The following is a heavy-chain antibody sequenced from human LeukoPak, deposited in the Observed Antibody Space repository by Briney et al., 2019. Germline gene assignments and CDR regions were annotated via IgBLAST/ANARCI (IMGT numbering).Heavy chain of an antibody. D-gene: IGHD3-22*01. Sequence: GGSLRLSCAASGFTFSSYSMNWVRQAPGKGLEWVSSISSSSSYIYYADSVKGQFTISRDNAKNSLYLQMDSLRAEDTAVYYCAYSSGYSPFDYWGQGTLVTVSS. CDR1: GFTFSSYS. J-gene: IGHJ4*02. CDR2: ISSSSSYI. V-gene: IGHV3-21*01. CDR3: AYSSGYSPFDY.